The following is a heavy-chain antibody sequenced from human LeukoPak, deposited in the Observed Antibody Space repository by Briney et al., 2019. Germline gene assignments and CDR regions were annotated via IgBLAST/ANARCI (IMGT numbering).Heavy chain of an antibody. CDR2: ISGSGGST. J-gene: IGHJ3*02. V-gene: IGHV3-23*01. D-gene: IGHD1-26*01. CDR3: ARDKWVAFDM. Sequence: GGSLRLSCAASGFTFSSYAMSWVRQAPGKGLEWVSAISGSGGSTYYADSVKGRFTISRDDAKNSLYLQMNSLRAEDTAVYYCARDKWVAFDMWGQGTMVTVSS. CDR1: GFTFSSYA.